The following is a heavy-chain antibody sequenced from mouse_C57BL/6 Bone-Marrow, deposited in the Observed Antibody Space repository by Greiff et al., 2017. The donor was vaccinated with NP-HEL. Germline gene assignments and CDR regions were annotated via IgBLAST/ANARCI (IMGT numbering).Heavy chain of an antibody. CDR2: IDPSDSFT. CDR1: GYTFTSYW. CDR3: ARRAPYYSNCACMDY. V-gene: IGHV1-59*01. J-gene: IGHJ4*01. D-gene: IGHD2-5*01. Sequence: QVQLQQPGAELVRPGTSVKLSCKVSGYTFTSYWMHWVKQRPGQGLEWIGVIDPSDSFTNYNQKFKGKATLTVDTSSSPAYMQLNSLTSEDSSVSYCARRAPYYSNCACMDYWGQGTSVTVSS.